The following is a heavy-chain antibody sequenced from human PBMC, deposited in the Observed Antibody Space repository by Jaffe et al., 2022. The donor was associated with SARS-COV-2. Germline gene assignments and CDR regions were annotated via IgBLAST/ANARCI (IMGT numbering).Heavy chain of an antibody. Sequence: EVQLVESGGGLVQPGGSLRLSCAASGFTFSSYWMHWVRQVPGKGLVWVSRIDNDGSSTFYADSVKGRFTISRDNSKSTLHLQMDSLRVEDTAVYYCAREVLEPGKTCEHWGQGTLVTVSS. CDR1: GFTFSSYW. J-gene: IGHJ4*02. V-gene: IGHV3-74*01. CDR2: IDNDGSST. D-gene: IGHD2-8*01. CDR3: AREVLEPGKTCEH.